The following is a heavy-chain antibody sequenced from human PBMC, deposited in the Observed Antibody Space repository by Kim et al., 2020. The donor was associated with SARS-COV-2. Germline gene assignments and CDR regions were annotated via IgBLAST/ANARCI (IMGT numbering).Heavy chain of an antibody. CDR3: AKAEGGSGSNYNHFDY. D-gene: IGHD3-10*01. CDR2: ISGRGGGT. Sequence: GGSLRLSCADSGFTIIRYAMSWVRQAPGKGLVWVSSISGRGGGTYSADSVKGRFTISRDNSKNTLYLQMNSLRAGDTAVYYCAKAEGGSGSNYNHFDYWGQGALVTVSS. CDR1: GFTIIRYA. V-gene: IGHV3-23*01. J-gene: IGHJ4*02.